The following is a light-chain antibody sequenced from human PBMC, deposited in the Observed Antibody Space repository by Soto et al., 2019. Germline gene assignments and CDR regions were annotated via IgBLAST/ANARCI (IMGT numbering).Light chain of an antibody. Sequence: DIQMTQSPSSVSASVGDRVTITCRASQGISSWLAGYQQRPGKAPKLLIYSASSLQSGVPSRFSGSGSGTDFTLIITILQPEDFATYYCQQAHGFPLTFGGGTKVEIK. V-gene: IGKV1D-12*01. CDR3: QQAHGFPLT. CDR2: SAS. CDR1: QGISSW. J-gene: IGKJ4*01.